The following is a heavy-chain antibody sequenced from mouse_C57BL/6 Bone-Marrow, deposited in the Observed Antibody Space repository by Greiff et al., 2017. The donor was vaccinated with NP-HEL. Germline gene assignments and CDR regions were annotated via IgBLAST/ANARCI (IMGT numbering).Heavy chain of an antibody. J-gene: IGHJ2*01. CDR1: GYTFSTSW. CDR2: IYPGDGDT. Sequence: QVQLQQSGPELVKPGASVKISCKASGYTFSTSWMNWMKQRPGKGLEWIGRIYPGDGDTHYSGNFEGKASLTADKSSNSAYMQLSSLTSEDSAVHFCARGESWGAFFDYGGQGTTLTVSS. CDR3: ARGESWGAFFDY. D-gene: IGHD6-1*01. V-gene: IGHV1-82*01.